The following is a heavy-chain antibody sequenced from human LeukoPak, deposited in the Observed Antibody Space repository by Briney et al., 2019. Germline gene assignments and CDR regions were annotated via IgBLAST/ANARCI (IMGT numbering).Heavy chain of an antibody. Sequence: SETLSLTCAVYGGSFSGYYWSWIRQPPGKGLKWIGEINHSGSTNYNPSLKSRVTISVDTSKNQFSLKLSSVTAADTAVYYCARGRDFWSGYSRYYYYYYMDVWGKGTTVTVSS. J-gene: IGHJ6*03. V-gene: IGHV4-34*01. CDR2: INHSGST. D-gene: IGHD3-3*01. CDR3: ARGRDFWSGYSRYYYYYYMDV. CDR1: GGSFSGYY.